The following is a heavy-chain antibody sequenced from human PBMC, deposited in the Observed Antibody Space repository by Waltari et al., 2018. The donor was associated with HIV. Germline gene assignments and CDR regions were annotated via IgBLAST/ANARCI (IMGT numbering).Heavy chain of an antibody. V-gene: IGHV1-8*01. CDR3: ARGPPNDLWPPQTRHMDV. J-gene: IGHJ6*02. CDR1: GYTFPGYD. D-gene: IGHD3-3*01. CDR2: MNPESANT. Sequence: QVQLVQSGTEVKKPGASVKVSCQASGYTFPGYDMKWVRQATGQGLEWMGWMNPESANTAYANKFQGRVTMTRNTSIRTAYMELTSLRSEDTAVYYCARGPPNDLWPPQTRHMDVWGQGTTVTVSS.